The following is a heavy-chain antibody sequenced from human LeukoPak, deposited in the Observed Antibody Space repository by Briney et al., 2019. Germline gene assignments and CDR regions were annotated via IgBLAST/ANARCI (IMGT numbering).Heavy chain of an antibody. D-gene: IGHD3-9*01. Sequence: ASVKVSCKASGYTFTGYYMHWVRQAPGQGLEWMGWINPNSGGTNYAQKFQGRVTMTRDTSISTAYMELSRLRSDDTAVYYCARFTIFRNWFDPWGQGTLVTVSS. J-gene: IGHJ5*02. CDR1: GYTFTGYY. CDR3: ARFTIFRNWFDP. CDR2: INPNSGGT. V-gene: IGHV1-2*02.